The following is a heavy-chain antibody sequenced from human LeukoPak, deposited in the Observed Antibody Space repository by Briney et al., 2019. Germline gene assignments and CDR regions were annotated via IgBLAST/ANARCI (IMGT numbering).Heavy chain of an antibody. CDR1: GGSISSGSYY. J-gene: IGHJ4*02. V-gene: IGHV4-61*02. CDR3: ASTTIFGVVITSWGFDY. D-gene: IGHD3-3*01. CDR2: IYTSGST. Sequence: SQTLSLTCTVSGGSISSGSYYWSWIRQPAGKGLEWIGRIYTSGSTNYNPSLKSRVTISVDTSKNQFSLKLSSVTAADTAVYYCASTTIFGVVITSWGFDYWGQGTLVTVSS.